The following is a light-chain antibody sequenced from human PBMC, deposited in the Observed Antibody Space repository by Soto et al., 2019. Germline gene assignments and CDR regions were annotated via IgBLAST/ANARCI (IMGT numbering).Light chain of an antibody. CDR2: GAS. CDR1: QTIYTN. CDR3: QQYNNRTTYMYT. Sequence: ILMTQSPLTLSLTPGERATLSCRASQTIYTNLASYPQKVGQAPRLLIYGASTRATGLPARFSGSRSGTECTLTISTLQSVDFAVYYCQQYNNRTTYMYTFGQGTKVDIK. V-gene: IGKV3-15*01. J-gene: IGKJ2*01.